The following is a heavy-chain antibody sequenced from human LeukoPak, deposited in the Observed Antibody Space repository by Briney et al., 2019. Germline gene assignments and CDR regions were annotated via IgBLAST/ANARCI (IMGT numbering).Heavy chain of an antibody. V-gene: IGHV3-74*01. D-gene: IGHD3-9*01. CDR3: ARDRLHYDSLTGYPAD. Sequence: PGGSLRLSCAASGFTFSRYWMHWVRQAPGKGLVWVSRISNDAFSTAYADSVKGRFTISRDNSKNTLYLQMNSLRAEDTAVYYCARDRLHYDSLTGYPADWGQGTLVTVSS. CDR1: GFTFSRYW. CDR2: ISNDAFST. J-gene: IGHJ4*02.